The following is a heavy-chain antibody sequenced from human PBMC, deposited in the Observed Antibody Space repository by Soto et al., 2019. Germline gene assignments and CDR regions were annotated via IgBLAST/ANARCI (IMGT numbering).Heavy chain of an antibody. CDR1: GASISSYY. J-gene: IGHJ4*02. V-gene: IGHV4-59*01. Sequence: SETLSLTCTVSGASISSYYWSWIRQPPGKGLEWIAYIYYSGSTNHNPSLKSRVTISLDTSKNQFSLKLSSVTAADTAVYYCANLDNYVFDYWGQGTLVTVSS. CDR2: IYYSGST. D-gene: IGHD1-1*01. CDR3: ANLDNYVFDY.